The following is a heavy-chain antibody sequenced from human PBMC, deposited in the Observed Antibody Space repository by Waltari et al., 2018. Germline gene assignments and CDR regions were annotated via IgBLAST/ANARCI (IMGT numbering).Heavy chain of an antibody. CDR3: ARVVLHVGMDV. CDR1: GFTFSSSW. J-gene: IGHJ6*02. Sequence: EVQLVESGGGLVQPGGSLRLSCAASGFTFSSSWMSWVRQAPGKGLEWVANIKQDGSEKYYVDSVKGRFTISRDNAKNSLYLQMNSLRAEDTAVYYCARVVLHVGMDVWGQGTTVTVSS. V-gene: IGHV3-7*01. CDR2: IKQDGSEK. D-gene: IGHD2-15*01.